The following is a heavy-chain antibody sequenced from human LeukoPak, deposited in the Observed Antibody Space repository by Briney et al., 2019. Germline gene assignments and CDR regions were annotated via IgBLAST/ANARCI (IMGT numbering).Heavy chain of an antibody. CDR2: INPSGGST. CDR1: GYTFTSYY. V-gene: IGHV1-46*01. CDR3: ARGSSSGYYYVGDAFDI. J-gene: IGHJ3*02. D-gene: IGHD3-22*01. Sequence: GASVEVSCKASGYTFTSYYMHWVRQAPGQGLEWMGIINPSGGSTSYAQKFQGRVTMTRDMSTSTVYMELSSLRSEDTAVYYCARGSSSGYYYVGDAFDIWGQGTMVTVSS.